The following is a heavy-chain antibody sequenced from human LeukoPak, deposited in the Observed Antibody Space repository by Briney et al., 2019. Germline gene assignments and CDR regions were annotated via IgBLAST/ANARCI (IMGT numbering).Heavy chain of an antibody. CDR2: IYHSGST. CDR1: GGSISSGGYS. Sequence: SETLSLTCAVSGGSISSGGYSRSWIRQPPGKGLEWIGYIYHSGSTYYNPSLKSRVTISVDRSKNQFSLKLSSVTAADTAVYYCARGYYYDSSGWYYFDYWGQGTLVTVSS. CDR3: ARGYYYDSSGWYYFDY. J-gene: IGHJ4*02. V-gene: IGHV4-30-2*01. D-gene: IGHD3-22*01.